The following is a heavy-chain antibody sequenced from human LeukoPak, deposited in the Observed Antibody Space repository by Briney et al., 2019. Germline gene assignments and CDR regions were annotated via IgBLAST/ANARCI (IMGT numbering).Heavy chain of an antibody. D-gene: IGHD4-11*01. CDR3: ARGRSGFTVSLFEY. V-gene: IGHV6-1*01. CDR2: TYNRSRWYY. CDR1: GDSISNNAAS. J-gene: IGHJ4*02. Sequence: RSQTLSLTCVISGDSISNNAASWNWIRHSPSRGLEWLVRTYNRSRWYYDYAVSVKGRMTINTDTPKNQSSLQLNTVSPEDTAVYYCARGRSGFTVSLFEYRGQGIQVTVSS.